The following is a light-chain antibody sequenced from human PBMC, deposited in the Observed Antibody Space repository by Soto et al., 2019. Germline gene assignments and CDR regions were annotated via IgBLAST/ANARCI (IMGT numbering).Light chain of an antibody. V-gene: IGLV2-14*01. CDR2: EVS. CDR1: SSDIGIYNY. Sequence: QSALTQPASVSGSPGQSITISCTGTSSDIGIYNYVSWYQQHPGKAPKLMIFEVSNRPSGVFNRFSGSKSGNTASLTISGLQADDEADYYCSSYSTSITVRLFGGGTKVTVL. J-gene: IGLJ3*02. CDR3: SSYSTSITVRL.